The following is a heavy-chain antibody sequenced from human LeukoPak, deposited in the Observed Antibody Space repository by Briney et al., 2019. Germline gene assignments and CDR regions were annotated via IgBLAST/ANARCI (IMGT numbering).Heavy chain of an antibody. CDR2: ISYDGSNK. D-gene: IGHD5-18*01. Sequence: QPGGSLRLSCAASGFTFSSYAMHWVRQAPGKGLEWVAVISYDGSNKYYADSVKGRFTISRDNSKNTLYLQMNSLRAEDTAVYYCARDGYGYGYWGQGTLVTVSS. CDR1: GFTFSSYA. J-gene: IGHJ4*02. V-gene: IGHV3-30-3*01. CDR3: ARDGYGYGY.